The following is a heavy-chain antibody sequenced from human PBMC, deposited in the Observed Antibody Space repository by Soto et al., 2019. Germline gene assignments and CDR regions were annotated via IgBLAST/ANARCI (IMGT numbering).Heavy chain of an antibody. V-gene: IGHV1-69*13. Sequence: SVKVSCKASGGTFSSYAISWVRQAPGQGLEWMGGIIPIFGTANYAQKFQGRVTITADESTSTAYMELSSLRSEDTAVYYCARPPAYCGGDCFYYFDYWGQGTLVTVS. J-gene: IGHJ4*02. CDR1: GGTFSSYA. CDR3: ARPPAYCGGDCFYYFDY. D-gene: IGHD2-21*02. CDR2: IIPIFGTA.